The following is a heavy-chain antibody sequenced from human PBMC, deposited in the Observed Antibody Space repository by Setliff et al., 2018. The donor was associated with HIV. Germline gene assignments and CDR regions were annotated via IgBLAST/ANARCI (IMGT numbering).Heavy chain of an antibody. CDR2: ISSTGAHI. CDR3: ATLWMRGGYFDT. J-gene: IGHJ4*02. CDR1: GFTFSSYS. Sequence: PGGSLRLSCAASGFTFSSYSMNWVRQAPGKGLEWVAFISSTGAHIYSADSLKGRFTISRDNGRNSLYLQMNSLRPEDTAVYYCATLWMRGGYFDTWGQGTLVTVSS. V-gene: IGHV3-21*06. D-gene: IGHD2-15*01.